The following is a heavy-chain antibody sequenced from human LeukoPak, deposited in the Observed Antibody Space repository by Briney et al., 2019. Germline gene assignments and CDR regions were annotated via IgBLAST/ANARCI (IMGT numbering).Heavy chain of an antibody. CDR3: ARDMMYDFDSSGYYDFDY. V-gene: IGHV1-18*04. CDR1: GYTFTGYY. D-gene: IGHD3-22*01. Sequence: ASVKVSCKASGYTFTGYYMHWVRQAPGQGLEWMGWISAYNGNTDYAQKLQGRVTLTTDTSTTTAYMELRSLRSDDTAIYYCARDMMYDFDSSGYYDFDYWGQGTLVTVSS. J-gene: IGHJ4*02. CDR2: ISAYNGNT.